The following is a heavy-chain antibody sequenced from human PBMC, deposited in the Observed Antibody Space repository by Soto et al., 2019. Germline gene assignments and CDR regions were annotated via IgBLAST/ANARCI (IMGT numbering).Heavy chain of an antibody. V-gene: IGHV1-18*01. J-gene: IGHJ4*02. CDR3: ARAEWLLFGDVIRKFDY. Sequence: QLQLVQSGAEVKKPGASVKVSCRASGYTFTSYGISLVRQAPGQGLERMGWISAYNGNTNYAQKLDGRLTMTTDTSTSTAYMELRSLSSDVTAVYYCARAEWLLFGDVIRKFDYWGQGTLVTVSS. CDR1: GYTFTSYG. CDR2: ISAYNGNT. D-gene: IGHD3-3*01.